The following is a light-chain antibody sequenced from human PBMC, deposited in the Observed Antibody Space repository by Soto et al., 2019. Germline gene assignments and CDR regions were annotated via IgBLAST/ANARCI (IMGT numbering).Light chain of an antibody. Sequence: QSALTQHASVSWSPGQSITISCTGTSSDIGSYNFVSWYQQHPGKAPKFMIYDDIKRPSGVSNRVSGSKSGNTASLTISGLQAEDVAAYYFCSYAGTGTDNYVFGSGTKLTVL. J-gene: IGLJ1*01. CDR2: DDI. V-gene: IGLV2-23*01. CDR3: CSYAGTGTDNYV. CDR1: SSDIGSYNF.